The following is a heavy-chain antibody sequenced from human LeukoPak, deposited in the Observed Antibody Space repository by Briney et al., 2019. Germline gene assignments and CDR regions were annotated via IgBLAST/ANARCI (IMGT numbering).Heavy chain of an antibody. CDR2: VYTSGST. Sequence: SETLSLTCTVSGGSISSGSYYWSWIRQPAGKGLKWIGRVYTSGSTNYNPSLKSRVTMSVDTSKNQFSLKLSSVTAADTAVYSCARGSVRGEFDPWGQGTLVTVSS. CDR1: GGSISSGSYY. D-gene: IGHD3-10*01. J-gene: IGHJ5*02. V-gene: IGHV4-61*02. CDR3: ARGSVRGEFDP.